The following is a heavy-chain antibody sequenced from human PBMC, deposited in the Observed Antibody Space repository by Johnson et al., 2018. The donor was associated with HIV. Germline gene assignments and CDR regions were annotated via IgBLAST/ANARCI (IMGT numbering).Heavy chain of an antibody. Sequence: MLLVESGGNLVQPGGSLRLSCAASGFTVSSNYMTWVRQAPGKGLEWVSVIYSGGSTYYADSVKGRFIISRDNSKNTLLLQMNSLRVDDTAMYYCARGHHDAVDIWGQGTMVTVSS. J-gene: IGHJ3*02. CDR3: ARGHHDAVDI. V-gene: IGHV3-66*01. CDR2: IYSGGST. CDR1: GFTVSSNY.